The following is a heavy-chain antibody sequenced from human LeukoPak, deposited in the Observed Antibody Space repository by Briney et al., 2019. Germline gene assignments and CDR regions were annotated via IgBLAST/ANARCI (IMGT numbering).Heavy chain of an antibody. CDR2: IYSGGST. Sequence: GGSLRLSCAASGFTVSSNYMSWVRQAPGKGLEWVSVIYSGGSTYYADSVKGRLTISRDNSKNTLYLQMNSLRAEDTAVYYCARDLVRGVINHWGQGTLVTVSS. D-gene: IGHD3-10*01. J-gene: IGHJ5*02. CDR3: ARDLVRGVINH. CDR1: GFTVSSNY. V-gene: IGHV3-66*01.